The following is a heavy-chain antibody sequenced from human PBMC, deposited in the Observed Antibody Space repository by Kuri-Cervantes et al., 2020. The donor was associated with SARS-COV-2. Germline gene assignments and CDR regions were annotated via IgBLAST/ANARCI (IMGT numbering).Heavy chain of an antibody. J-gene: IGHJ4*02. V-gene: IGHV1-2*02. CDR2: INPNSGGT. Sequence: ASVKVSCKASGYTFTGYYMHWVRQAPGQGLEWMGWINPNSGGTNYAQKFQGRATMTRDTSISTAYMELSRLRSDDTAVYYCARDPTIAAAATNFDYWGQGTLVTVSS. CDR3: ARDPTIAAAATNFDY. D-gene: IGHD6-13*01. CDR1: GYTFTGYY.